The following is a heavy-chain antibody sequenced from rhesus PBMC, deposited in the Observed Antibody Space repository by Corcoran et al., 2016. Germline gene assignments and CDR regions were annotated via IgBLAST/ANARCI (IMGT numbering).Heavy chain of an antibody. V-gene: IGHV4-76*01. D-gene: IGHD6-37*01. J-gene: IGHJ4*01. CDR1: GGSISGAYD. CDR3: ARHVSSGFDY. Sequence: QVQLQESGPGLVKPSEPLSLTCAVSGGSISGAYDWNWIRHPPGKGLEWSGYIYGSSVSTNYNPSLNNRVTISKDTSKSQFSLKLSSLTAADTAVYYCARHVSSGFDYWGQGVLVTVSS. CDR2: IYGSSVST.